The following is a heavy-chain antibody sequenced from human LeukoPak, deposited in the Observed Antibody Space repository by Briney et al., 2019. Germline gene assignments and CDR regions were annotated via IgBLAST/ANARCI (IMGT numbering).Heavy chain of an antibody. V-gene: IGHV3-48*03. CDR2: ISSSGSTI. J-gene: IGHJ4*02. D-gene: IGHD6-19*01. CDR1: GFTFRSYE. Sequence: GGSLRLSCAASGFTFRSYEMYWVRQAPGKGLEWLSYISSSGSTIYYADSVKGRFTISRDNAKNSLYLQMNSLRAEDTAVYYCAKQQWLAPLDYWGQGTLVTVSS. CDR3: AKQQWLAPLDY.